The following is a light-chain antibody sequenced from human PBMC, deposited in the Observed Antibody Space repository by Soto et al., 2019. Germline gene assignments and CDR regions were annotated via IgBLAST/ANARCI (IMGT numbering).Light chain of an antibody. J-gene: IGKJ1*01. CDR3: QQYNDRPPWT. CDR2: DAS. V-gene: IGKV3-15*01. Sequence: EIVMTQSPATLSVSPGERASLSCRASQSVSTKLAWYQQKGGQAPRLLIYDASTRATGIPARFRGSGSGTQFTITINSLQSEEFSVYYCQQYNDRPPWTFGQGTKVEIK. CDR1: QSVSTK.